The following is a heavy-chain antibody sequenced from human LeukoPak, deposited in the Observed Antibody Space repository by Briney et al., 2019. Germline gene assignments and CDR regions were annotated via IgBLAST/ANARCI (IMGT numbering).Heavy chain of an antibody. D-gene: IGHD6-13*01. CDR1: GGSISSGGYS. V-gene: IGHV4-30-2*01. CDR3: ARGSLAAAGTN. Sequence: SETLSLTCAVSGGSISSGGYSWSWIRQPPGKGLEWIGYIYHSGSTHYNPSLKSRVTISVDSSKNQFSLKLSSVTAADTAVYYCARGSLAAAGTNWGQGTLVTVSS. CDR2: IYHSGST. J-gene: IGHJ4*02.